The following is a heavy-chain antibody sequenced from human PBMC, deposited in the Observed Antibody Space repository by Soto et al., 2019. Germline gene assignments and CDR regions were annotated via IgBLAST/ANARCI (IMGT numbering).Heavy chain of an antibody. CDR3: ARHPDSSGDSTILAFDI. J-gene: IGHJ3*02. V-gene: IGHV5-51*01. Sequence: PGESLKISCKGSGYSFTSYWIGWVRQMPGKGLEWMGIIYPGDSDTRYSPSFQGQVTISADNSISTAYLQWSSLKASDTAMYYCARHPDSSGDSTILAFDIWGQGTMVTVSS. D-gene: IGHD4-17*01. CDR2: IYPGDSDT. CDR1: GYSFTSYW.